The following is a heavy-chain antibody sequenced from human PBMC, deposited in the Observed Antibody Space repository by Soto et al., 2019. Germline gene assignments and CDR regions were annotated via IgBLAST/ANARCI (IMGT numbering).Heavy chain of an antibody. CDR3: ARDYYKYYDSSGYYRSPAY. Sequence: PGGSLRLSRAASGFTFSSYAMHWVRQAPGKGLEWVALISYDGSDKDYADSVKGRFTISRDNSRNTLFLQMNSLRAEDTAVYYCARDYYKYYDSSGYYRSPAYWGQGTLVTVS. J-gene: IGHJ4*02. CDR1: GFTFSSYA. V-gene: IGHV3-30-3*01. D-gene: IGHD3-22*01. CDR2: ISYDGSDK.